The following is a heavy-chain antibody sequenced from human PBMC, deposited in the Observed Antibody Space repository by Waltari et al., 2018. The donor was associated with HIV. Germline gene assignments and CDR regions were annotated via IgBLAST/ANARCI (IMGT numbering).Heavy chain of an antibody. Sequence: QVQLQESGPGLVKPSETLSLTCSVSGGSFSGYYWNWIRQTPGKGLEWIGSFYYTGTTNSNPSLMSRVTISGDTSRNQFSLKLSSVTAADTAIYYCAREAGGSGWKFDYWGQGALVTVSS. CDR3: AREAGGSGWKFDY. CDR1: GGSFSGYY. J-gene: IGHJ4*02. V-gene: IGHV4-59*01. D-gene: IGHD6-19*01. CDR2: FYYTGTT.